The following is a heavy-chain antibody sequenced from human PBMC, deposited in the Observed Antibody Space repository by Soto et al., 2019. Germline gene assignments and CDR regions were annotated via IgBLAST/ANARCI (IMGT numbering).Heavy chain of an antibody. J-gene: IGHJ4*02. Sequence: EVQLVESGGGLVKPGGSLTLSCVASGFPFTNAWMTWVRQAPGKGLEWVGRIKSKTNGATTDYAAHVKGRFAVSRDDSKNTVYLQMNGLKSEDTAVYYCPTPQGIAAAVERYWGQGTLVTVSS. D-gene: IGHD6-13*01. CDR2: IKSKTNGATT. CDR3: PTPQGIAAAVERY. CDR1: GFPFTNAW. V-gene: IGHV3-15*01.